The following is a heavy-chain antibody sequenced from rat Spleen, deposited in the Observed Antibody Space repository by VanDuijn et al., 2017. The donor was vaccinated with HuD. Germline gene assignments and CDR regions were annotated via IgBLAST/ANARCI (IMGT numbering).Heavy chain of an antibody. Sequence: EVHLVESGGGLVQPGKSLKLSCAASGFTFSAYNMAWVRQAPGKGLEWVASITDTGGSTYYPDSVKGRFTISRDNANSTLYLQMDSLRSEDTATYYCARHRIYYSSYVYAFDYWGQGVMVTVSS. D-gene: IGHD1-2*01. CDR1: GFTFSAYN. CDR2: ITDTGGST. CDR3: ARHRIYYSSYVYAFDY. V-gene: IGHV5-7*01. J-gene: IGHJ2*01.